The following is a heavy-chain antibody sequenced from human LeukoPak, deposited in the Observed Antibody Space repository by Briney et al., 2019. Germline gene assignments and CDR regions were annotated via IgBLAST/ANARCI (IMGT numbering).Heavy chain of an antibody. D-gene: IGHD3-22*01. CDR3: ARQLGDYYDSSGYYYFDY. V-gene: IGHV1-18*01. J-gene: IGHJ4*02. Sequence: ASVKVSCKASGYTFTSYGISWVRQAPGQGLEWMGWISAYNGNTNYAQKLQGRVTMTTDTSTSTAYMELRSLRSDDTAVYYCARQLGDYYDSSGYYYFDYWGQGTLVTVSS. CDR2: ISAYNGNT. CDR1: GYTFTSYG.